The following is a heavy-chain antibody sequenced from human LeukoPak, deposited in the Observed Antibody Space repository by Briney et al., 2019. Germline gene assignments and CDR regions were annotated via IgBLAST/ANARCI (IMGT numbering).Heavy chain of an antibody. D-gene: IGHD1-14*01. CDR1: GFPFWGRD. J-gene: IGHJ4*02. Sequence: PGESLTLSCVASGFPFWGRDMSWVRHPLGEGLEWVSRISGSSGITHYAQSVNGRFIVSRDDSKNTLYLQMNSLRAEDTAVYYCARVRYNRYTTWDYWGQGTLVTVSS. CDR2: ISGSSGIT. CDR3: ARVRYNRYTTWDY. V-gene: IGHV3-23*01.